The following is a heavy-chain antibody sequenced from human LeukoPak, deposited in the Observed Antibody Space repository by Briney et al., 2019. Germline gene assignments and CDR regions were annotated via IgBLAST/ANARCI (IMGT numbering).Heavy chain of an antibody. CDR2: IRSKAYGGTT. D-gene: IGHD2/OR15-2a*01. CDR3: SRSRYYAVGVGY. Sequence: GGSLRLSCAASGFTFGDYTMNWFRQAPGKGLEWVCFIRSKAYGGTTEYAASVKGRFTISRDDSKSMAYQQMNSLKTEDTAVYYCSRSRYYAVGVGYWGQGTLVTVSS. J-gene: IGHJ4*02. V-gene: IGHV3-49*03. CDR1: GFTFGDYT.